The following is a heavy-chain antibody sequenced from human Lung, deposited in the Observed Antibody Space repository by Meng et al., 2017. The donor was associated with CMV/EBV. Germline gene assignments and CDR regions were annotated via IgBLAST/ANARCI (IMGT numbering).Heavy chain of an antibody. Sequence: SETLSLXCAVYGGSFSDYYWSWFRQPPGEALEWIGEVDHRGSTNYNPSLRSRATISIDTSKLQFSLRLASVTAADSAVYFCARRESLVMVPANLRWFDPWGQGTRVTVSS. CDR1: GGSFSDYY. J-gene: IGHJ5*01. D-gene: IGHD2-8*01. CDR3: ARRESLVMVPANLRWFDP. V-gene: IGHV4-34*01. CDR2: VDHRGST.